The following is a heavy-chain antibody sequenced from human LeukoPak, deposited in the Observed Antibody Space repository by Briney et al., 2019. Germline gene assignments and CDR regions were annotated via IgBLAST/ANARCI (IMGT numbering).Heavy chain of an antibody. J-gene: IGHJ6*02. V-gene: IGHV3-23*01. D-gene: IGHD3-16*02. Sequence: PGGSLRLSCEASGFTFSSYAMHWVRQAPGKGLEWVSAISGSGGSTYYADSVKGRFTISRDNSKNTLYLQMNSLRAEDTAVYYCAKDLMITFGGVIAQYYYYYYGMDVWGQGTTVTVSS. CDR2: ISGSGGST. CDR3: AKDLMITFGGVIAQYYYYYYGMDV. CDR1: GFTFSSYA.